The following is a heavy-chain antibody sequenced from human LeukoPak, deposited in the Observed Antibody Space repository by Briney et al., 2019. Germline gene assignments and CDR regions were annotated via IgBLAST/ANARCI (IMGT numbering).Heavy chain of an antibody. J-gene: IGHJ6*03. CDR1: GGSFSGYY. D-gene: IGHD3-22*01. V-gene: IGHV4-34*01. CDR2: INHSGST. CDR3: ARRKRETYYYDSSGYYYYYYMDV. Sequence: MPSETLSLTCAVYGGSFSGYYWSWIRQPPGKGLEWIGEINHSGSTNYNPSLKSRVTISVDTSKNQFSLKLSSVTAADTAVYYCARRKRETYYYDSSGYYYYYYMDVWGKGTTVTISS.